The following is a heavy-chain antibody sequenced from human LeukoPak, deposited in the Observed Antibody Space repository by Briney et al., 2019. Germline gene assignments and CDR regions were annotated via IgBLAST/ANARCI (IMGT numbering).Heavy chain of an antibody. D-gene: IGHD1-1*01. CDR3: ARVDWNDWHMDV. Sequence: SGTLSLTCAVSGGSISSSNWWSWVRQPPGKGLEWIGEIYHSGSTYYNPSLKSRVTISVDTSKNQFSLKLSSVTAADMAVYYCARVDWNDWHMDVWGKGTTVTVSS. J-gene: IGHJ6*03. CDR1: GGSISSSNW. V-gene: IGHV4-4*02. CDR2: IYHSGST.